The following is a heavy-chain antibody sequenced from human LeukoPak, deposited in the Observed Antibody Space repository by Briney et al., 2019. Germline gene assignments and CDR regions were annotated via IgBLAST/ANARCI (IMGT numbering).Heavy chain of an antibody. D-gene: IGHD5-12*01. Sequence: GSLRLSCAASGFTFSSYAMHWVRQAPGKGLEWVAVISYDGSNKYHADSVKGRSTISRDNSKNTLYLQMNSLRAEDTAVYYCARDLSSGYDWYYYYYGMDVWGQGTTVTVSS. CDR2: ISYDGSNK. J-gene: IGHJ6*02. CDR1: GFTFSSYA. CDR3: ARDLSSGYDWYYYYYGMDV. V-gene: IGHV3-30-3*01.